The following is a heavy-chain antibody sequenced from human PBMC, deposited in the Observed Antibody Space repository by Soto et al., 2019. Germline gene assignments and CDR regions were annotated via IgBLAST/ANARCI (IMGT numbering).Heavy chain of an antibody. CDR1: GGSINTYY. Sequence: SETLSLTCTVSGGSINTYYWSWIRQPPGKGLEWIGYIYYSGSDSGSTNYIHSLKSRVTISVDTSKNQFSLRLTSVTAADTAVYFCTRGGGDFWGQGTLVTVSS. J-gene: IGHJ4*02. D-gene: IGHD6-25*01. V-gene: IGHV4-59*01. CDR3: TRGGGDF. CDR2: IYYSGSDSGST.